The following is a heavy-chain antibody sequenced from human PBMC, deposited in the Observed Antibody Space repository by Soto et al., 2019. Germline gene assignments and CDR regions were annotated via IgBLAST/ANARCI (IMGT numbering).Heavy chain of an antibody. V-gene: IGHV4-34*01. CDR1: VWSFSGYY. Sequence: ESLSLTFAVCVWSFSGYYWSGIRHPPGKGLEWIGEINHIGSTNYNPSLKSRVTISVDTSKNQFSLKLSSVTAADTAVYYCARGLNIVVVPAANKWFDPWGQGTLVIVSS. CDR2: INHIGST. CDR3: ARGLNIVVVPAANKWFDP. J-gene: IGHJ5*02. D-gene: IGHD2-2*01.